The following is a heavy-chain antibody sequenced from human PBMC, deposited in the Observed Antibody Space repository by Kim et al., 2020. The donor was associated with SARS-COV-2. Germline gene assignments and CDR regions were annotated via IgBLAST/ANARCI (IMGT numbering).Heavy chain of an antibody. CDR2: INPSEGST. V-gene: IGHV1-46*01. CDR3: ARDRAAYYIDY. CDR1: GYTFTSSS. Sequence: ASVKVSCKASGYTFTSSSMHWVRQAPGQGLEWMGVINPSEGSTSYPQKFQGRVTMTSDTSTSTVYMQLSSLRSEDTAVYYCARDRAAYYIDYWGRGTLVTVSS. J-gene: IGHJ4*02.